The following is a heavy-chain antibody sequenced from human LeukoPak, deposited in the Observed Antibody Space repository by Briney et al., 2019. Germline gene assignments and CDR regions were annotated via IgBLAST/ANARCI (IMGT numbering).Heavy chain of an antibody. CDR2: INPNSGGT. CDR3: ARVNSGSYYLMRY. J-gene: IGHJ4*02. V-gene: IGHV1-2*02. Sequence: GASVKVSCKASGYTFTGYYMHWVRQAPGQGLEWMGWINPNSGGTNYAQKFQGRVTMTRDTSISTAYMELSRLRSDDTAVYYCARVNSGSYYLMRYWGQGTLVTVSS. D-gene: IGHD1-26*01. CDR1: GYTFTGYY.